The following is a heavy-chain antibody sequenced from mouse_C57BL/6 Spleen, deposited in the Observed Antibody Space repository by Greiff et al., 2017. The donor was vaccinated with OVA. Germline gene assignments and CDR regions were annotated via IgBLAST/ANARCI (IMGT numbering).Heavy chain of an antibody. D-gene: IGHD2-10*01. CDR3: ARRGLLQGFAY. CDR1: GYTFTDYN. J-gene: IGHJ3*01. V-gene: IGHV1-18*01. Sequence: VQLKESGPELVKPGASVKIPCKASGYTFTDYNMDWVKQSHGKSLEWIGDINPNNGGTIYNQTLKGTATLTVDKSSSTAYMELRSLTSEDTAVYYCARRGLLQGFAYWGQGTLVTVSA. CDR2: INPNNGGT.